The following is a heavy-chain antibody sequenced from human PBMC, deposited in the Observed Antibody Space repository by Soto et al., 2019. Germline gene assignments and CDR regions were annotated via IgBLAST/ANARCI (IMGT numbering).Heavy chain of an antibody. J-gene: IGHJ4*02. D-gene: IGHD1-1*01. Sequence: QITLKEAGPTLVKPTEPLTLTCTFSGFSFTTTRMGVGWTRQPPGKALEWLAIIDWDGESPYNPLLRRRLTPTEDTSKNLVVLAMTNMDPKDTASYCCAHRDSTGATTYFDSWGQGIPVTVAS. CDR3: AHRDSTGATTYFDS. CDR1: GFSFTTTRMG. CDR2: IDWDGES. V-gene: IGHV2-5*02.